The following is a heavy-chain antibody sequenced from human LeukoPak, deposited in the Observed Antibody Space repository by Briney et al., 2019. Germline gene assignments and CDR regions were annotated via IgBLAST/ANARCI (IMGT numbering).Heavy chain of an antibody. V-gene: IGHV4-39*01. CDR3: ARPGGEYSASFLNWFDP. J-gene: IGHJ5*02. CDR1: GGSISSSSYY. Sequence: KPSETLSLTCTVSGGSISSSSYYWGWIRQPPGKGLEWIESIYYSGNTYYSASLKSRVTISFDTSKNQFSLKLSSVTAADTAVYYCARPGGEYSASFLNWFDPWGQGTLVTVSS. D-gene: IGHD6-6*01. CDR2: IYYSGNT.